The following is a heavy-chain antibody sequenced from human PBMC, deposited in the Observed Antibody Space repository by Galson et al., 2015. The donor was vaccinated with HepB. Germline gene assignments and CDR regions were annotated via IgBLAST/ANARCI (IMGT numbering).Heavy chain of an antibody. V-gene: IGHV4-38-2*02. CDR1: AYSINNNDY. CDR3: AREGLAARGGYTYYYGMDV. J-gene: IGHJ6*02. CDR2: IYHSGNT. D-gene: IGHD5-18*01. Sequence: TLSLTCAASAYSINNNDYWGWIRQPPGKGLEWIGSIYHSGNTYYNPSLKSRITISVDTSKNQFSLKMSSVTAADTAVYYCAREGLAARGGYTYYYGMDVWGQGTTVTVSS.